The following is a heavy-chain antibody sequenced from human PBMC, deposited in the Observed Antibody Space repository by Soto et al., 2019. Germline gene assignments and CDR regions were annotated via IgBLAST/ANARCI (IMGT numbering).Heavy chain of an antibody. J-gene: IGHJ6*02. CDR3: AKDRRVRGFNGMDV. Sequence: QVQLVESGGGVVQPGRSLRLSCAASGFTFTSYGMHWVRQAPGKGLEWVAVISYDGGNKDYADSVKGRFTISRDNSKNKLYLQMNSLRAEDTAVYYCAKDRRVRGFNGMDVWGQGTTVTVSS. V-gene: IGHV3-30*18. CDR2: ISYDGGNK. CDR1: GFTFTSYG. D-gene: IGHD3-10*01.